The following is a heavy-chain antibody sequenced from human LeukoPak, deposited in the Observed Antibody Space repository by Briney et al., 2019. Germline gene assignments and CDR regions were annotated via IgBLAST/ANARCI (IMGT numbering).Heavy chain of an antibody. CDR1: GFTFSTYW. V-gene: IGHV3-7*01. CDR2: ISSEGIGQ. D-gene: IGHD1-26*01. J-gene: IGHJ4*02. Sequence: PGGSLTLSCAASGFTFSTYWMTWVRQAPGKGLEWVATISSEGIGQYYLDFVKGRFTISRDNAQSSLFLQMTSLRTEDTAVYYCGRVRPGDADYWGQGTLVTVSS. CDR3: GRVRPGDADY.